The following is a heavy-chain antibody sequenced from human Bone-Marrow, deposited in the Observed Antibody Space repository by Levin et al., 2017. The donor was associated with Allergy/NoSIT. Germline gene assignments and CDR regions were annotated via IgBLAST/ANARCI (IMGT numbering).Heavy chain of an antibody. V-gene: IGHV3-30*18. D-gene: IGHD3-22*01. J-gene: IGHJ5*02. CDR3: AKGGWYYYDSSGQDWFDP. Sequence: GESLKISCAASGFTFSSYGMHWVRQAPGKGLEWVAVISYDGSNKYYADSVKGRFTISRDNSKNTLYLQMNSLRAEDTAVYYCAKGGWYYYDSSGQDWFDPWGQGTLVTVSS. CDR1: GFTFSSYG. CDR2: ISYDGSNK.